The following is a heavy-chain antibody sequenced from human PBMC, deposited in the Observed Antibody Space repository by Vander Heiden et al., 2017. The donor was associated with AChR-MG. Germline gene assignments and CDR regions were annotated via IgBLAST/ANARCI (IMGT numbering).Heavy chain of an antibody. CDR3: AKDNYYDSSGYGLGLDY. Sequence: EVQLVESGGGLVQPGRSLRPSVAAPGFAFDALAMHWVRQAPGKGLEWVSGISWNSGSIGYADSVKGRFTISRDNAKNSLYLQMNSLRAEDTALYYCAKDNYYDSSGYGLGLDYWGQGTLVTVSS. V-gene: IGHV3-9*01. D-gene: IGHD3-22*01. J-gene: IGHJ4*02. CDR1: GFAFDALA. CDR2: ISWNSGSI.